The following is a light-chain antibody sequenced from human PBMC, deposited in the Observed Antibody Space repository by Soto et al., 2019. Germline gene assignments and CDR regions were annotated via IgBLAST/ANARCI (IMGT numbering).Light chain of an antibody. CDR3: QHFDNFPRAIT. Sequence: DIQMTQSPSSLSASVGDRVTITCQASQDISNYLNWYQQKPGKVPKLLIYGASNLETGVSSRFSGSGSGTDFTFTISSLQPEDIATYYCQHFDNFPRAITFGQGTRLENK. V-gene: IGKV1-33*01. CDR2: GAS. J-gene: IGKJ5*01. CDR1: QDISNY.